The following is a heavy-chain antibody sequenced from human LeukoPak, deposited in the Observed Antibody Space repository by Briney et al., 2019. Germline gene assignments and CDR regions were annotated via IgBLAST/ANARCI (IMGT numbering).Heavy chain of an antibody. CDR2: ISSSSSTI. Sequence: GGSLRLSCAASGFTFSSYSMNWVRQAPGKGLEWVSYISSSSSTIYYADSVKGRFTISRDNAKNSLYLQMNSLRAEDTAVYYCARENGDYADAFDIWGQGTMVTVSS. J-gene: IGHJ3*02. D-gene: IGHD4-17*01. CDR1: GFTFSSYS. CDR3: ARENGDYADAFDI. V-gene: IGHV3-48*01.